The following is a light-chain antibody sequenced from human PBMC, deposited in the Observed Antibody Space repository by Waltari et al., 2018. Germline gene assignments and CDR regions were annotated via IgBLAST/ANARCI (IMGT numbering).Light chain of an antibody. Sequence: EIVLTQSPATLSLSPGERATLPCRASQSVSSYLAWYQQKPGQAPRLLIYDASNMATGIPARFSGSVSVTDFSLTISSLEPEDFAVYYCQQRSNWLITFGQGTRLEIK. CDR1: QSVSSY. CDR3: QQRSNWLIT. J-gene: IGKJ5*01. V-gene: IGKV3-11*01. CDR2: DAS.